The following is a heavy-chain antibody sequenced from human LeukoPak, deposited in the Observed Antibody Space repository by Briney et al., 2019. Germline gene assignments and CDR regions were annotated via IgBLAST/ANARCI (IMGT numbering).Heavy chain of an antibody. CDR3: AKDGKEYYSDSSGFSDY. CDR1: GFSFSSYG. D-gene: IGHD3-22*01. Sequence: GRSLRLSCAASGFSFSSYGMHWVRQAPGKGLEWVAVISYDGSNKYYTDSVKGRFTVSRDNSKKTLNLQMNSLRVEDTAVYYCAKDGKEYYSDSSGFSDYWGQGTLVTVSS. J-gene: IGHJ4*02. V-gene: IGHV3-30*18. CDR2: ISYDGSNK.